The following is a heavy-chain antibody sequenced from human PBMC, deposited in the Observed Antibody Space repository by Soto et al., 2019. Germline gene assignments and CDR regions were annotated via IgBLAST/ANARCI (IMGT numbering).Heavy chain of an antibody. V-gene: IGHV3-30*18. D-gene: IGHD6-13*01. Sequence: QVQLVESGGGVVQPGRSLRLSCAASGFTFSSYGMHWVRQAPGKGLEWVAVISYDGSNKYYADSVKGRFTISRDNSKNXLYLQMNSLRDEDTAVYYCAKDRRQQLSRHWYFDLWGRGTLVTVSS. CDR2: ISYDGSNK. J-gene: IGHJ2*01. CDR3: AKDRRQQLSRHWYFDL. CDR1: GFTFSSYG.